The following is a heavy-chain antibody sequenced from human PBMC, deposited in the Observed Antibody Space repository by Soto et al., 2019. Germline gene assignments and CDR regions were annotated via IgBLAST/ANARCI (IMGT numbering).Heavy chain of an antibody. J-gene: IGHJ6*02. CDR1: GFIFNTYA. V-gene: IGHV3-30-3*01. CDR2: ISYDGTKK. Sequence: QVQLVESGGGVVQPGRSLRLSCAASGFIFNTYAVHWVRQAPGKGLEWVAVISYDGTKKYYADSVKGRFTISRDNSKNTRYVQMNSLRAEDTAVYYCARGHYGMDVWGQGTTVTVSS. CDR3: ARGHYGMDV.